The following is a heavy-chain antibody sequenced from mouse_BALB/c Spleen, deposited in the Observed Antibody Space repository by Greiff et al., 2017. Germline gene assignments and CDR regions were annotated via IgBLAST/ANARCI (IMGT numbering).Heavy chain of an antibody. V-gene: IGHV1-54*01. CDR2: INPGSGGT. CDR1: GYAFTNYL. Sequence: VQLKESGAELVRPGTSVKVSCKASGYAFTNYLIEWVKQRPGQGLEWIGVINPGSGGTNYNEKFKGKATLTADKSSSTAYMQLSSLTSDDSAVYFCARSPLTTVVEGDAMDYWGQGTSVTVSS. D-gene: IGHD1-1*01. CDR3: ARSPLTTVVEGDAMDY. J-gene: IGHJ4*01.